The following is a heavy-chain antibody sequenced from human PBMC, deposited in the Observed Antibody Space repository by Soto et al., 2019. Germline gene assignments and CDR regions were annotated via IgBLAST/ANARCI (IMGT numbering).Heavy chain of an antibody. D-gene: IGHD2-2*01. CDR2: LDAEDGET. J-gene: IGHJ4*02. Sequence: GASVTVSCQVSGYSLSDLSIHWVRQARGKGLAWMGGLDAEDGETIYAQKLQGRGTMTEDTSTDTAYMELSSLTAEDTAMYYCATLPRTIERTPAAIWSFDSWGQGTLVTVSS. V-gene: IGHV1-24*01. CDR1: GYSLSDLS. CDR3: ATLPRTIERTPAAIWSFDS.